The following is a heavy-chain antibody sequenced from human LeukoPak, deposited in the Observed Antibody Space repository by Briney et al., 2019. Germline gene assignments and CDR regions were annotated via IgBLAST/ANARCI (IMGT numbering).Heavy chain of an antibody. J-gene: IGHJ3*02. CDR2: ISGSGGST. V-gene: IGHV3-23*01. CDR3: AKDRMITRRYCSGGSCPRTDAFDI. CDR1: GFTFSSYA. Sequence: PGGSLRLSCAASGFTFSSYAMSWVRQAPGKGLEWVSAISGSGGSTYYADSVKGRFTISRDNSKNTLYLQMNSLRAEDTAVYYCAKDRMITRRYCSGGSCPRTDAFDIWGQGTMVTVSS. D-gene: IGHD2-15*01.